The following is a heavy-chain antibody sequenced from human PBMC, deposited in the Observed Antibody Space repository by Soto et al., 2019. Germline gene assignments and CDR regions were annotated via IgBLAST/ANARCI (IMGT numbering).Heavy chain of an antibody. CDR3: AKATYDTTFYTSSLDS. Sequence: GGPLRLYCSASEYTFSNYAMTWVRQAPGKGLEWVSLITGSDGSTYYADSAKGRFTIYRDNSKKTLFLKMNSLRAEDTAVYYCAKATYDTTFYTSSLDSWGQGTPVTVSS. V-gene: IGHV3-23*01. D-gene: IGHD3-22*01. CDR1: EYTFSNYA. CDR2: ITGSDGST. J-gene: IGHJ4*02.